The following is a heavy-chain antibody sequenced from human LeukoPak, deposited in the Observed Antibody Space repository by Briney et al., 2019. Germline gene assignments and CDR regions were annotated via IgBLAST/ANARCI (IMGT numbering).Heavy chain of an antibody. CDR3: AREAVIVGAIAGDAFDI. D-gene: IGHD1-26*01. CDR1: GGSISSGSYY. Sequence: SQTLSLTCTVSGGSISSGSYYWSWIRQPAGKGLEWIGRIYTSGSTNYNPSLKSRVTVSVDTSKNQFSLKLSSVTAADTAVYYCAREAVIVGAIAGDAFDIWGQGTMVTVSS. CDR2: IYTSGST. J-gene: IGHJ3*02. V-gene: IGHV4-61*02.